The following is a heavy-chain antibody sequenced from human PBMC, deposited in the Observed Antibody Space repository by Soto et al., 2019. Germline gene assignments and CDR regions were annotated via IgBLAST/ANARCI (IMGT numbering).Heavy chain of an antibody. D-gene: IGHD3-10*01. Sequence: QVQLVESGGGVVQPGRSLRLSCAASGFTFSSYGMHWVRQAPGKGLEWVAVIWYDGSNKYYADSVKGRFTISRDNSKNSLYLQMNSLRAEDTAVYYCARYKEGVALDYWGQGTLVTVSS. J-gene: IGHJ4*02. CDR3: ARYKEGVALDY. CDR1: GFTFSSYG. V-gene: IGHV3-33*01. CDR2: IWYDGSNK.